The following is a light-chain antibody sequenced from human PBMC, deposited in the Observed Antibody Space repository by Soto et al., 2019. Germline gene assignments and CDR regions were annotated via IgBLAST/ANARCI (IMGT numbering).Light chain of an antibody. J-gene: IGKJ5*01. CDR1: QGIINW. V-gene: IGKV1-12*01. Sequence: DIQMTQSPSSVSASVGDRVTITCRASQGIINWLAWYQQKPGKAPKLLIYAASSLQSGVPSRFSGSGSGTDFTLTISSLQPEDFATYSCQQGNSFPVTFGQGTRLEIK. CDR2: AAS. CDR3: QQGNSFPVT.